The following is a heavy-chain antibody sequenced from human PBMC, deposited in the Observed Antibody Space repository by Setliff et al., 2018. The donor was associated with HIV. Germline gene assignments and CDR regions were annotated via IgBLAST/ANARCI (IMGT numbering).Heavy chain of an antibody. CDR2: IIWNSGTT. D-gene: IGHD2-2*01. V-gene: IGHV3-9*01. Sequence: GGSLRLSCAASGFNFGDYGIHWVRQAPGKGPEWVSGIIWNSGTTGYADSVKGRFTISRDYAKNSLFLQMNSLRAEDTALYYCVKDSLPGGCDMWGQGSMVTVSS. CDR1: GFNFGDYG. CDR3: VKDSLPGGCDM. J-gene: IGHJ3*02.